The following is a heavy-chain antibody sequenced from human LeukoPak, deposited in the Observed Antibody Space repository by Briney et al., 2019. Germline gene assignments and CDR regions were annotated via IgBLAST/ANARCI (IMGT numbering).Heavy chain of an antibody. CDR1: GVSFSSSTYY. Sequence: PSETLSLTCAVSGVSFSSSTYYWGWIRQPPGKGLEWIGSIYYSGITYYSPSLQSRLTISVDTSNHQFSLKLTSMTAADTAVYYCATHDYALITYWGQGTLVTVSS. V-gene: IGHV4-39*01. J-gene: IGHJ4*02. CDR3: ATHDYALITY. CDR2: IYYSGIT. D-gene: IGHD4/OR15-4a*01.